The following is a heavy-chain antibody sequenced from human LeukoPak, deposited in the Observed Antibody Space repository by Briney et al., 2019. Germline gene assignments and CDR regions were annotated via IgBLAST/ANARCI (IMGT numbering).Heavy chain of an antibody. J-gene: IGHJ6*04. CDR1: GFTLSSYG. CDR3: AELGITMIGGV. CDR2: IRSDESNK. D-gene: IGHD3-10*02. V-gene: IGHV3-30*02. Sequence: PGGSLRLSCAASGFTLSSYGMHWVRQAPGKGLEWVAFIRSDESNKYYADSVKGRFTISRDNAKNSLYLQMNSLRAEDTAVYYCAELGITMIGGVWGKGTTVTISS.